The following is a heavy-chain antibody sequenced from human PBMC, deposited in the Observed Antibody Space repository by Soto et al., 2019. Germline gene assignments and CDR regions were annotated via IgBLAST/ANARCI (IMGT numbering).Heavy chain of an antibody. D-gene: IGHD6-13*01. J-gene: IGHJ4*02. CDR2: IYPGDHET. CDR3: ARSPSSSPYFDV. CDR1: GYTFSNFL. V-gene: IGHV5-51*01. Sequence: PGESLKISFQCSGYTFSNFLICWVRQLPVQGLEWMGIIYPGDHETRYSPSFLGKVTISAEKSINTAYLQWSSLEASDSAFYFCARSPSSSPYFDVWGQGALVTVSS.